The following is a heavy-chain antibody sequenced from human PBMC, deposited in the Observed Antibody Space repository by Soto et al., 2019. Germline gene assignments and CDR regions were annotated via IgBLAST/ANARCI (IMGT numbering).Heavy chain of an antibody. CDR2: ITPFNGNT. Sequence: ASVKVSCKASGYTFTDRYLHWVRQAPGQALEWMGWITPFNGNTNYAQKFQDRVTITRDRSMSTAYMELSSLRSEDTVMYYCASSPRTVFGVVIIGYYYGMDVWGQGTTVTVSS. CDR3: ASSPRTVFGVVIIGYYYGMDV. J-gene: IGHJ6*02. D-gene: IGHD3-3*01. CDR1: GYTFTDRY. V-gene: IGHV1-45*02.